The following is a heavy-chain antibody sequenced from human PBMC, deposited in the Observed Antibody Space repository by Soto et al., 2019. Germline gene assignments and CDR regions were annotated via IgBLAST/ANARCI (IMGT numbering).Heavy chain of an antibody. Sequence: GASVKVSCKASGYTFTSYYMHWVRQAPGQGLEWMGIINPSGGSTSYAQKFQGRVTMTRDTSTSTVYMELSSLRSEDTAVYYCARGHIVVVVAAEFDYWGQGPLVTVSS. V-gene: IGHV1-46*01. CDR3: ARGHIVVVVAAEFDY. D-gene: IGHD2-15*01. J-gene: IGHJ4*02. CDR2: INPSGGST. CDR1: GYTFTSYY.